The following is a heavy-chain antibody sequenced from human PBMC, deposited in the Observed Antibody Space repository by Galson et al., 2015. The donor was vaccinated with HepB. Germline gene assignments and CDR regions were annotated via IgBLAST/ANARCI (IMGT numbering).Heavy chain of an antibody. CDR3: ARGVMRLVDY. CDR1: GFTFSSYS. D-gene: IGHD3-16*01. J-gene: IGHJ4*02. Sequence: SLRLSGAASGFTFSSYSMNRVRQAPGKGLEWVSYINTVSTAIYYADSVKGRFTISRDNDRNSLYLQMNSLRAEDTAVSYCARGVMRLVDYWGQGTLVTVSS. CDR2: INTVSTAI. V-gene: IGHV3-48*01.